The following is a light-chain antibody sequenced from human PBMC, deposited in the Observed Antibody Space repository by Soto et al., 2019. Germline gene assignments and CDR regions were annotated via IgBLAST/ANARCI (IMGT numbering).Light chain of an antibody. CDR1: SSNVGGYKY. V-gene: IGLV2-11*01. Sequence: ALTQPRSVSGSPGQSVTISCTGTSSNVGGYKYVSWYQQHPGKAPKLVIYDVSQRPSGVPDRFSASKSGNTASLTISGLQADDEADYFCCSYAGNYKYVFGTGTKVTVL. CDR3: CSYAGNYKYV. CDR2: DVS. J-gene: IGLJ1*01.